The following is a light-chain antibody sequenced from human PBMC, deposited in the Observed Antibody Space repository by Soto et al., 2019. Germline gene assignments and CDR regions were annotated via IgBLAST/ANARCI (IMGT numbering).Light chain of an antibody. V-gene: IGLV2-8*01. Sequence: QSALTQPPSASGSPGQSVTISCTGTKNDVGFYDFVSWYQHHPGKAPRLIIYEVVQRPSGVPDRFSGSKSGNTASLTVSGLQAVDEADYFCKSYAGSNTYVFGSGTKLTAL. J-gene: IGLJ1*01. CDR3: KSYAGSNTYV. CDR2: EVV. CDR1: KNDVGFYDF.